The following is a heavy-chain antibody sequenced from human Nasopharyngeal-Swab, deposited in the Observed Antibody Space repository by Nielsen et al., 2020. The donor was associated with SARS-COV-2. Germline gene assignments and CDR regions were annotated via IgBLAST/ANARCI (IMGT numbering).Heavy chain of an antibody. J-gene: IGHJ6*03. CDR1: GYTFTTSY. D-gene: IGHD3-22*01. V-gene: IGHV1-46*01. Sequence: ASVKVSCKASGYTFTTSYMHWVRQAPGQGLEWMGIINPSGGSTNYAQKLQGRVTMTRDTSTSTVYMELSSLRSEDTAVYYCARHSSLLMDVWGKGTTVTVSS. CDR2: INPSGGST. CDR3: ARHSSLLMDV.